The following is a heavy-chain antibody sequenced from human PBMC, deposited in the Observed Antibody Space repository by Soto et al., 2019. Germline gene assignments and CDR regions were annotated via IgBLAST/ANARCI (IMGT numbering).Heavy chain of an antibody. CDR1: GGSISTSGNY. V-gene: IGHV4-39*01. CDR3: ARLPLVRGLPA. J-gene: IGHJ5*02. CDR2: IYYGGPT. Sequence: QLHLQESGPGRVKPSETLSLMCSVSGGSISTSGNYWGWVRQAPEKGLEWIGSIYYGGPTNYTPSLKRRVTIAVDTSKNQFSLKLTSVTAADTAVYYCARLPLVRGLPAWGQGTLVTVSS. D-gene: IGHD3-10*01.